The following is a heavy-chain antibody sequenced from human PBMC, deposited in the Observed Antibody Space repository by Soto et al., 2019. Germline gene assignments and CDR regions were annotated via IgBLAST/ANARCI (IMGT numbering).Heavy chain of an antibody. Sequence: QVQLVESGGGVVQPGRSLRLSCAASGFTFSSYAMHWVRQAPGKGLEWVAVISYDGSNKYYADSVKGRFTISRDNSKNPLYLQMNSLRAEDTAVYYCARDWGSGWYHFFDYWGQGTLVTVSS. V-gene: IGHV3-30-3*01. J-gene: IGHJ4*02. D-gene: IGHD6-19*01. CDR1: GFTFSSYA. CDR2: ISYDGSNK. CDR3: ARDWGSGWYHFFDY.